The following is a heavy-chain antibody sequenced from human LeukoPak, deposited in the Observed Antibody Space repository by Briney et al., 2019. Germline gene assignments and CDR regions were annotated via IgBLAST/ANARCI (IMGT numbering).Heavy chain of an antibody. CDR1: GCTISSYY. CDR3: ARYRSSGWYFDY. J-gene: IGHJ4*02. D-gene: IGHD6-19*01. Sequence: SGTLSLTCTVSGCTISSYYWSWIRQPPGKGLEWIGYIYYSGSTNYNPSLKSRVTISVDTSKNQFSLKLSSVTAADTAVYYCARYRSSGWYFDYWGQGTLVTVCS. V-gene: IGHV4-59*01. CDR2: IYYSGST.